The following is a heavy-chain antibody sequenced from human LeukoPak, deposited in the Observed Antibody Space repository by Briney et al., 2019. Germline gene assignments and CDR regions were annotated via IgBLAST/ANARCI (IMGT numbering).Heavy chain of an antibody. J-gene: IGHJ4*02. V-gene: IGHV1-18*01. CDR2: ISAYNGNT. CDR3: AREYCSSTSCSGFVY. D-gene: IGHD2-2*01. CDR1: GYTLTRYG. Sequence: ASVKVSCKASGYTLTRYGISWVRQAPGQGLEWVGWISAYNGNTNYAQKLQGRVTMTTDTSTSTAYMELRSLRSDDTAVYYCAREYCSSTSCSGFVYWGEGTLLTASS.